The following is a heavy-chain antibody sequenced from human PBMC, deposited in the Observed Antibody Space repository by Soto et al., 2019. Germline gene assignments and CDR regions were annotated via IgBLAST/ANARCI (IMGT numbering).Heavy chain of an antibody. J-gene: IGHJ4*02. Sequence: SETLSLTCIVSGDSISSSSYYWVWIRQPPGKGLEWIGSIYYSGTTYYNPSLESRVTISIDTSKNQFSLKLSSLTAADTAVYYCARAVFGSGYDYFFNYWGQGTLVTVSS. D-gene: IGHD5-12*01. V-gene: IGHV4-39*01. CDR1: GDSISSSSYY. CDR2: IYYSGTT. CDR3: ARAVFGSGYDYFFNY.